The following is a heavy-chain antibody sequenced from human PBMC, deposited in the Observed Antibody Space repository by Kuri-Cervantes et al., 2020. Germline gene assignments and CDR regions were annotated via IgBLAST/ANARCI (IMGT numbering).Heavy chain of an antibody. CDR2: INPNSGGT. CDR1: GYTFTTYY. J-gene: IGHJ5*02. V-gene: IGHV1-2*02. Sequence: ATAKVSCKAFGYTFTTYYMHWVRQAPGQGLEWMGWINPNSGGTNYAQKFQGRVTMTRDTSISTAYMELSRLRSDDTAVYYCAREHEGGSSGSPIEWFDPWGQGTLVTVSS. CDR3: AREHEGGSSGSPIEWFDP. D-gene: IGHD6-19*01.